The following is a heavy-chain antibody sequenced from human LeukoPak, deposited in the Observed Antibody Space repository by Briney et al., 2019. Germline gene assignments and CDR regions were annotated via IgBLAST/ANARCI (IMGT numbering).Heavy chain of an antibody. CDR1: GGSISNYY. Sequence: SETLSLTCTVSGGSISNYYWSWIRQPPGKGLEWIGYIYYSGSTNYNPSLKSRVTISVDTSKNQFSLKLGSLTAADTAVYYCARGYDFWSAYYPGYWGQGTLVTVSS. J-gene: IGHJ4*02. CDR2: IYYSGST. D-gene: IGHD3-3*01. V-gene: IGHV4-59*01. CDR3: ARGYDFWSAYYPGY.